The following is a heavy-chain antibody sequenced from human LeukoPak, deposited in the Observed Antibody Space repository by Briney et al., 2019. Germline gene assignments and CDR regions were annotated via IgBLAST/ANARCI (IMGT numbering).Heavy chain of an antibody. CDR2: ISSSGSTV. J-gene: IGHJ6*03. V-gene: IGHV3-11*01. CDR3: ARLGHYYYFMDV. Sequence: GGSLRLSCAASGFTFSDYYMSWIRQAPGEGLERVSYISSSGSTVYYADSLKGRFTISRDNAKNSLYLQMNSLRAEDTAVYYCARLGHYYYFMDVWGKGTTVTVSS. CDR1: GFTFSDYY.